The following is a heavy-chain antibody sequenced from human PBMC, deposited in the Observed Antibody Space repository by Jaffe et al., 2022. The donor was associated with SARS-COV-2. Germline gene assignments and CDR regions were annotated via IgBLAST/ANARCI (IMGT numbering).Heavy chain of an antibody. Sequence: QVQLQESGPGLVKPSQTLSLTCTVSGGSISSGDYYWSWIRQPPGKGLEWIGYIYYSGSTYYNPSLKSRVTISVDTSKNQFSLKLSSVTAADTAVYYCARGLENYDILTGYGGYYFDYWGQGTLVTVSS. CDR1: GGSISSGDYY. V-gene: IGHV4-30-4*01. D-gene: IGHD3-9*01. CDR3: ARGLENYDILTGYGGYYFDY. CDR2: IYYSGST. J-gene: IGHJ4*02.